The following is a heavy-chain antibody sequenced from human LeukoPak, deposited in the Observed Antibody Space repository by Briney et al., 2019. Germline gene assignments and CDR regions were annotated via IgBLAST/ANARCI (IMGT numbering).Heavy chain of an antibody. CDR3: AKDVVGSSSPDFDY. D-gene: IGHD6-6*01. CDR2: IWYDGSNK. CDR1: GFTLSSYG. V-gene: IGHV3-33*06. J-gene: IGHJ4*02. Sequence: PGGSLRLSCAASGFTLSSYGMHWVRQAPGKGLEWVAVIWYDGSNKYYADSVKGRFTISRDNSKNTLYLQMNSLRAEDTAVYYCAKDVVGSSSPDFDYWGQGTLVTVSS.